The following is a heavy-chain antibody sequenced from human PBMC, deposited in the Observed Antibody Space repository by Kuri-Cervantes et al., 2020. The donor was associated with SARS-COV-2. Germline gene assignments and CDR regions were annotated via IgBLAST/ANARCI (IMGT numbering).Heavy chain of an antibody. J-gene: IGHJ4*02. CDR3: ARAYYYDSSGYYPGDD. CDR1: GGTFSSYA. CDR2: IIPIFGTA. D-gene: IGHD3-22*01. V-gene: IGHV1-69*13. Sequence: SVKVSCKASGGTFSSYAISWVRQAPGQGLEWMGGIIPIFGTANYAQKFQGRVTLTADESTSTAYMELSSLRSEDTAVYYCARAYYYDSSGYYPGDDWGQGTRVTVSS.